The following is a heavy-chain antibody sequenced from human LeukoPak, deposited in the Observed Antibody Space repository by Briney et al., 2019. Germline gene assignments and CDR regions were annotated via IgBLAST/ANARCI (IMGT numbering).Heavy chain of an antibody. CDR2: INLYNGNT. J-gene: IGHJ4*02. CDR1: GYTFATYG. CDR3: ARVRPMIVQVDY. V-gene: IGHV1-18*01. Sequence: SVKVSCKASGYTFATYGISWVRQAPGQGLKWMGWINLYNGNTHYAQKLQGRVTLTTDTSTSTAYMELRSLRSDDTAVYYCARVRPMIVQVDYWGQGTLVTVFS. D-gene: IGHD3-22*01.